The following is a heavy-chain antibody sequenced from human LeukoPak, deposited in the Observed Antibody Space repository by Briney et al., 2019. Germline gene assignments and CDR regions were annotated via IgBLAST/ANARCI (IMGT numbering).Heavy chain of an antibody. V-gene: IGHV3-74*01. CDR3: ARRGTGHGMDV. CDR2: INNDGSSA. CDR1: GFTFSDYY. J-gene: IGHJ6*02. D-gene: IGHD1-1*01. Sequence: PGGSLRLSCAASGFTFSDYYMSWIRQAPGKGLVWVSRINNDGSSASYVDSVKGRFTISRDNAKSTLFLQMNSLRAEDTAVYYCARRGTGHGMDVWGQGTTVIVSS.